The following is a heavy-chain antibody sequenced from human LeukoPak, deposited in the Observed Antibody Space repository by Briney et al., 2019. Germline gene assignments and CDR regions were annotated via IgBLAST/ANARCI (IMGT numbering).Heavy chain of an antibody. CDR1: GYSFTGYW. Sequence: GESLKISCKGSGYSFTGYWIGWVRQMPGKGLEWMGIIYPGDSDTRYSPSFQGQVTISADKSISTAYLQWSSLKASDTAMYFCVRRVPGDAFDIWGQGTMVTVSS. V-gene: IGHV5-51*01. J-gene: IGHJ3*02. CDR3: VRRVPGDAFDI. CDR2: IYPGDSDT.